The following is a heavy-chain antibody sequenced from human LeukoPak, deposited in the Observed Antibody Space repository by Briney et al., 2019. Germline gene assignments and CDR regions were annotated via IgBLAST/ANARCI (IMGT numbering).Heavy chain of an antibody. D-gene: IGHD6-6*01. CDR3: VKDESYGSSSYFDF. V-gene: IGHV3-23*01. CDR1: GFTFSIYV. CDR2: ISGGTSGT. Sequence: GGSLRLSCAASGFTFSIYVMSWVRQAPGKGLEWVSTISGGTSGTHYADSVRGRFTISRDNFKNTLYLQLNSRSADDTAVYYCVKDESYGSSSYFDFWGQGTLVTVSS. J-gene: IGHJ4*02.